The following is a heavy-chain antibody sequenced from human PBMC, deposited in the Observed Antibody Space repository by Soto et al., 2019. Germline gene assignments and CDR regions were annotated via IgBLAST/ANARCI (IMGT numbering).Heavy chain of an antibody. CDR3: ASTAVWKNAFEI. CDR2: FESGGSI. D-gene: IGHD3-16*01. Sequence: EVQLVESGGGLIQPGGSLTLTCAAPGVTVNTNYMSWVRQSPGKGLEWVSLFESGGSIYYADSVKGRFTISRDNFKNTLSLQMNSLRVEDTAVYFCASTAVWKNAFEIWGQGTLVSVSS. V-gene: IGHV3-53*01. CDR1: GVTVNTNY. J-gene: IGHJ3*02.